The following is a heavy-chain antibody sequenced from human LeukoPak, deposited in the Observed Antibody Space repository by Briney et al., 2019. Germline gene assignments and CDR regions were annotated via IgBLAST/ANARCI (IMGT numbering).Heavy chain of an antibody. J-gene: IGHJ4*02. CDR3: ARTPYCSSSTCPEVHFDY. CDR1: GYTFTSYY. V-gene: IGHV1-46*01. Sequence: ASVKVSCKASGYTFTSYYVHWVRQAPGQGLEWMGIINPSGGSTSSAQKFQGRVTMTSDTSTSIVYMELSSLRSEDTAVYFCARTPYCSSSTCPEVHFDYWGQGTLVTVSS. CDR2: INPSGGST. D-gene: IGHD2-2*01.